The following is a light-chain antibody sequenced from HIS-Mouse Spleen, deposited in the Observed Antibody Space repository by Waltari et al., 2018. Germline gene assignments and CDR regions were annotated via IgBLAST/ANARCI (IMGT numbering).Light chain of an antibody. CDR1: SSDVGGYNY. V-gene: IGLV2-14*03. CDR3: SSYTSSSFNVV. Sequence: QSALTQPASVSGSPGQSITIPCTGPSSDVGGYNYVSWYQPHPGKAPKLMIYDVSNRPSGVSNRFSGSKSGNTASLTISGLQAEDEADYYCSSYTSSSFNVVFGGGTKLTVL. CDR2: DVS. J-gene: IGLJ2*01.